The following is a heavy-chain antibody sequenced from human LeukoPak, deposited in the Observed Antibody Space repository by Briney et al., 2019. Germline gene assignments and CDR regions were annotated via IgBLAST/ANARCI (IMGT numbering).Heavy chain of an antibody. CDR3: AKGRKGYYDSSGIWDY. CDR2: IKQDGSEK. D-gene: IGHD3-22*01. CDR1: GFTFSSYW. V-gene: IGHV3-7*03. Sequence: GGSLRLSCAASGFTFSSYWMTWVRQAPGKGLEWVANIKQDGSEKYYVDSVKGRFTISRDNAKNSLYLQMNSLRAEDTALYYCAKGRKGYYDSSGIWDYWGQGTLVTVSS. J-gene: IGHJ4*02.